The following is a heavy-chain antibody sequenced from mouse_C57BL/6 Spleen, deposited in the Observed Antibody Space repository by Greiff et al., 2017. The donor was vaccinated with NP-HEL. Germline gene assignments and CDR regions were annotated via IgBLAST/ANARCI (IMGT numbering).Heavy chain of an antibody. D-gene: IGHD4-1*01. V-gene: IGHV1-64*01. Sequence: QVQLQQPGAELVKPGASVKLSCKASGYTFTSYWMHWVKQRPGQGLEWIGMIHPNSGSTNYNEKFKSKATLTVDKSSSTAYMQLSSLTSEDSAVYYCARNWDWRYFDVWGTGTTVTVSS. CDR3: ARNWDWRYFDV. CDR1: GYTFTSYW. J-gene: IGHJ1*03. CDR2: IHPNSGST.